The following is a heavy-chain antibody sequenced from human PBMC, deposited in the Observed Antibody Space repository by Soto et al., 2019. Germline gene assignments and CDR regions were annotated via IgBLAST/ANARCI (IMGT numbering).Heavy chain of an antibody. CDR2: INPNSGGT. V-gene: IGHV1-2*04. Sequence: ASVKVSCKASGYTFIGYYIHWVRQAPGQGLEWMGWINPNSGGTNYAQRFQGWVTMTGDRSISTAYMELSRLKSDDTAVYYCARVGGGLASLGYYGMDVWGQGTTVTVSS. D-gene: IGHD3-10*01. CDR3: ARVGGGLASLGYYGMDV. CDR1: GYTFIGYY. J-gene: IGHJ6*02.